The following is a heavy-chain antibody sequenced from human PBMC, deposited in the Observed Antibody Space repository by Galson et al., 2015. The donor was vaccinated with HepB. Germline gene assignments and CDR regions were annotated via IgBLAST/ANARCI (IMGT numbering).Heavy chain of an antibody. V-gene: IGHV3-15*01. J-gene: IGHJ4*02. CDR2: IKKKSEGGTT. Sequence: SLRLSCAASGFTFRNAWMSWVRQAPGKGLEWVGRIKKKSEGGTTDYAAPVKGRFTISRDDSKNTLYLKMNSLKTEDTALYYCTTFLEMTTVQYWGQGTLGTVSS. D-gene: IGHD4-11*01. CDR1: GFTFRNAW. CDR3: TTFLEMTTVQY.